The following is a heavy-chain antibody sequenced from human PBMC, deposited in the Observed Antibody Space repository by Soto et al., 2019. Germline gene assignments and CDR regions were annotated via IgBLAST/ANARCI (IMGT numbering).Heavy chain of an antibody. Sequence: QVQLQESGPGLVRPSGTLSLTCAVSGDSISSGDWWTWVRQPPGERLEWIGEIFHSGTTNYNPSRERRVTXSXXXSXXQFSLKLSSVSAADTAVYYCARIVYCGGDCFSFDYWGQGTLVTVSS. CDR1: GDSISSGDW. CDR3: ARIVYCGGDCFSFDY. V-gene: IGHV4-4*02. CDR2: IFHSGTT. D-gene: IGHD2-21*02. J-gene: IGHJ4*02.